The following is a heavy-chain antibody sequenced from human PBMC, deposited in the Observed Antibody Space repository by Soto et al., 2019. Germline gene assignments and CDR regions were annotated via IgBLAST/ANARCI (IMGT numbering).Heavy chain of an antibody. CDR2: IYWDDDK. J-gene: IGHJ6*02. CDR1: AFPLSYGGVG. CDR3: IQSRCGGDCRQSYASYYSSGLGV. V-gene: IGHV2-5*02. D-gene: IGHD2-21*02. Sequence: AAEPVYQTQTLTMDCRFPAFPLSYGGVGVGWIRQPPGKALEWLALIYWDDDKRYSPSLRSRLTITKDTSKNQVVLTMTNMDPVDTATYYCIQSRCGGDCRQSYASYYSSGLGVWGQGLTVTVSS.